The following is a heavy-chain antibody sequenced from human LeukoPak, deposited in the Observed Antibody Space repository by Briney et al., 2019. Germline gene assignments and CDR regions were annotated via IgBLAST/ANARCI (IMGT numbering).Heavy chain of an antibody. CDR1: GFTFSSYG. CDR2: IWYDGSNK. V-gene: IGHV3-33*01. CDR3: ARDGLLGRQYYFDY. J-gene: IGHJ4*02. Sequence: GRSLRLSCAASGFTFSSYGMHWVHQAPGKGLEWVAVIWYDGSNKYYADSVKGRFTISRGNSKNTLYLQMNSLRAEDTAVYYCARDGLLGRQYYFDYWGQGTLVTVSS. D-gene: IGHD3-16*01.